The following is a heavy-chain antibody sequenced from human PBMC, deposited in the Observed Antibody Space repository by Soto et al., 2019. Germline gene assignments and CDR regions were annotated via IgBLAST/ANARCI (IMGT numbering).Heavy chain of an antibody. Sequence: PSETLSLTCTVSGGSISNYYWSWIRQPPGKGLEWIGYIFYTGRTSYNPSLKSRVTISVDTSKNQFSLNLRSVTAADTAVYYCARDTALDYWGQGTLVTVS. CDR1: GGSISNYY. CDR3: ARDTALDY. CDR2: IFYTGRT. J-gene: IGHJ4*02. D-gene: IGHD2-21*02. V-gene: IGHV4-59*01.